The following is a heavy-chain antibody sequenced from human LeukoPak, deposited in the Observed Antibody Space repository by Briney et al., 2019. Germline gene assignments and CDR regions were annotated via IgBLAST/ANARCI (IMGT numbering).Heavy chain of an antibody. CDR2: IYSGGST. Sequence: GGSLRLSCAASGFTVSSNYMSWVRQAPGKGLEWVSVIYSGGSTYYADSVKGRFTISRDNSKSTLYLQMNSLRAEDTAVYYCARGGSGWYYFDYWGQGTLVTVSS. D-gene: IGHD6-19*01. J-gene: IGHJ4*02. V-gene: IGHV3-53*01. CDR1: GFTVSSNY. CDR3: ARGGSGWYYFDY.